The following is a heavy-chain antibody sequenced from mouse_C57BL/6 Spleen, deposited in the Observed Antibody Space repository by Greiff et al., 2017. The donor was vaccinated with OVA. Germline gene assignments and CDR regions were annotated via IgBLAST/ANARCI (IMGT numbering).Heavy chain of an antibody. CDR3: ARGDYDYDEDYFDY. D-gene: IGHD2-4*01. V-gene: IGHV1-53*01. J-gene: IGHJ2*01. Sequence: QVQLQQPGTELVKPGASVKLSCKASGYTFTSYWMHWVKQRPGQGLEWIGYINPSNGGTNYNEKFKSKATLTVDNSSSTAYMQLSSLTSEDSAVYYCARGDYDYDEDYFDYWGQGTTLTVSS. CDR1: GYTFTSYW. CDR2: INPSNGGT.